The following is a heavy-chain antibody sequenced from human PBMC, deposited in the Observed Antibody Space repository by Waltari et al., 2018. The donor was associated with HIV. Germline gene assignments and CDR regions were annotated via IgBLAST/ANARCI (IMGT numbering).Heavy chain of an antibody. D-gene: IGHD6-19*01. CDR1: GYTFTNYA. Sequence: QVQLVQSGAEVKKPGASVKVSCEASGYTFTNYAIHWVRQAPGQRLEWMGCINAGNGDTKYSQSLQDRVRSTRDTTASATYMELSSLSSEDTAVYYCARVPRLAVAGTFDYWGQGTLVTVSS. CDR3: ARVPRLAVAGTFDY. CDR2: INAGNGDT. V-gene: IGHV1-3*01. J-gene: IGHJ4*02.